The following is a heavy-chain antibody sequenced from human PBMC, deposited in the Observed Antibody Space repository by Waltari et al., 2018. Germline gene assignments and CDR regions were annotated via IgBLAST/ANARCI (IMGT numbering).Heavy chain of an antibody. CDR1: GGTFSSYA. D-gene: IGHD2-15*01. J-gene: IGHJ4*02. V-gene: IGHV1-8*02. CDR2: MNPNSGNT. Sequence: QVQLVQSGAEVKKPGASVKVSCKASGGTFSSYAINWVRQATGQGLEWVGWMNPNSGNTGYAQKFQGRVTMTRNTSISTAYMELSSLRSEDTAVYYCARSRYCSGGSCYGYWGQGTLVTVSS. CDR3: ARSRYCSGGSCYGY.